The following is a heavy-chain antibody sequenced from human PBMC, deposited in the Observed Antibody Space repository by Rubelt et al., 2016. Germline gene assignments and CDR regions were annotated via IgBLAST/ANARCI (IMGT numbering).Heavy chain of an antibody. CDR1: GFSLSTSGMC. J-gene: IGHJ4*02. CDR2: IDWDDDK. CDR3: ARIAVAGTGFDY. D-gene: IGHD6-19*01. Sequence: QVTLRESGPALVKPTQTLTLTCTFSGFSLSTSGMCVSWIRQPPGKALEWLALIDWDDDKYYSTSLKTRLTISKATSKNQVVLTRTSMDPVDTATYYCARIAVAGTGFDYWGQGTLVTVSS. V-gene: IGHV2-70*01.